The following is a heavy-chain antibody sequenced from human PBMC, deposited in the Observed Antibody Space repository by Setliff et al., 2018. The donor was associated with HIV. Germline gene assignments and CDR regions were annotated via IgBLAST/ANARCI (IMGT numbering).Heavy chain of an antibody. CDR2: SDAEDGES. Sequence: ASVKVSCKVSGYPLSELSIHWVRQAPGKGLEWMGGSDAEDGESVYAQRFQGRLTMTRDTSRSTVYMELSSLRSEDTAVYYCARCYYDSSGPTDAFDIWGQGTVVTVSS. CDR1: GYPLSELS. V-gene: IGHV1-24*01. J-gene: IGHJ3*02. CDR3: ARCYYDSSGPTDAFDI. D-gene: IGHD3-22*01.